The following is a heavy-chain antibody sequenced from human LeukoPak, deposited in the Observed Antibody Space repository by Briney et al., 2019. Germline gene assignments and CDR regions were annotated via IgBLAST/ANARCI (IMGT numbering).Heavy chain of an antibody. CDR2: INPNSGDT. D-gene: IGHD4-17*01. CDR1: GYTFTDYY. Sequence: ASVKVSCKASGYTFTDYYMHWVRQAPGQGLEWMGRINPNSGDTIYVQNFQGRVAMTRDTSIGTAYMELSRLRFDDAAVYYCARTPDYGVTTWGQGTLVTVSS. CDR3: ARTPDYGVTT. V-gene: IGHV1-2*02. J-gene: IGHJ5*02.